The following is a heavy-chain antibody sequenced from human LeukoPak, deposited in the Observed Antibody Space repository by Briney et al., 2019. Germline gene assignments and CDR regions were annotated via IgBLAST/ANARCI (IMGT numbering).Heavy chain of an antibody. CDR3: AADYGDYYFDY. Sequence: GGSLRLSCAASGFTFRDFWMSWVRQAPGKGLEWVAVIWYDGSNKYYADSVKGRFTISRDNSKNTLYLQMNSLRAEDTAVYYCAADYGDYYFDYWGQGTLVTVSS. J-gene: IGHJ4*02. CDR1: GFTFRDFW. CDR2: IWYDGSNK. V-gene: IGHV3-33*08. D-gene: IGHD4-17*01.